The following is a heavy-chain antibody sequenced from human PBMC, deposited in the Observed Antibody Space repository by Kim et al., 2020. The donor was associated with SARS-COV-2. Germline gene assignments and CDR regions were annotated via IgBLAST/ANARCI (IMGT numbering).Heavy chain of an antibody. V-gene: IGHV3-7*01. CDR1: GFTFSTFW. Sequence: GGSLRLSCEASGFTFSTFWMSWVRQAPGKGLEWVANIKQDGSEKHYVDSVKGRFTISRDNAKNSLYLQMNTLRAEDTAVYYCARDLPGAGYWGQGTLVTVSS. CDR3: ARDLPGAGY. D-gene: IGHD3-10*01. CDR2: IKQDGSEK. J-gene: IGHJ4*02.